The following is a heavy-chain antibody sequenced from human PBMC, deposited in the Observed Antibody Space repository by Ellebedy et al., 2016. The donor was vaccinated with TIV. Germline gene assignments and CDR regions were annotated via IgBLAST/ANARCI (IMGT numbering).Heavy chain of an antibody. Sequence: GESLKIPCAASGFTFRSYSMSWVRQAPGQGLELVSAISGSGGSTYYADSVKGRFTISRENSKNTLYLQMHSLRAEETAVYYCAKEYIVLVPAASDYWGQGTLVTVSS. D-gene: IGHD2-2*01. CDR3: AKEYIVLVPAASDY. CDR1: GFTFRSYS. V-gene: IGHV3-23*01. J-gene: IGHJ4*02. CDR2: ISGSGGST.